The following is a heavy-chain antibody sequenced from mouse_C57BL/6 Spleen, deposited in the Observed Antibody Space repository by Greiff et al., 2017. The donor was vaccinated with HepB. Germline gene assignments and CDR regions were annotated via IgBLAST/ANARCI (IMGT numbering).Heavy chain of an antibody. D-gene: IGHD2-12*01. CDR1: GFTFSDYY. CDR3: ARAYYSLYYAMDY. Sequence: EVKVVESEGGLVQPGSSMKLSCTASGFTFSDYYMAWVRQVPEKGLEWVANINYDGSSTYYLDSLKSRFIISRDNAKNILYLQMSSLKSEDTATYYCARAYYSLYYAMDYWGQGTSVTVSS. CDR2: INYDGSST. J-gene: IGHJ4*01. V-gene: IGHV5-16*01.